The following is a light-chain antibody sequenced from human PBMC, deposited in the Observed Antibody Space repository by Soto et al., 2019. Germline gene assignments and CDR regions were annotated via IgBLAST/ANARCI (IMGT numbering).Light chain of an antibody. V-gene: IGKV3-11*01. CDR1: QSVRSY. CDR3: QQRSNWPPVYT. CDR2: DAS. Sequence: EIVLTQSPATLSLSPGERATLSCRACQSVRSYLAWYQQKPGQAPRLLIYDASNRATGIPARFSGSGSGTDVTLTISSLEPEDFAVYYCQQRSNWPPVYTFGQGTKLEIK. J-gene: IGKJ2*01.